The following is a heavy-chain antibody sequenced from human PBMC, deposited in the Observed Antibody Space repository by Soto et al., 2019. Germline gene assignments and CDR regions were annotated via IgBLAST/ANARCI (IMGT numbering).Heavy chain of an antibody. Sequence: SETLSLTCTVSGGSISSYYWSWIRQPPGKGLEWIGYIYYSGSTNYNPSLKSRVTISVDTSKNQFSLKLSSVTAADTAVYYCARDALGHIHFRNWFDPWGQGTLVTVSS. CDR1: GGSISSYY. CDR2: IYYSGST. J-gene: IGHJ5*02. D-gene: IGHD2-21*01. CDR3: ARDALGHIHFRNWFDP. V-gene: IGHV4-59*01.